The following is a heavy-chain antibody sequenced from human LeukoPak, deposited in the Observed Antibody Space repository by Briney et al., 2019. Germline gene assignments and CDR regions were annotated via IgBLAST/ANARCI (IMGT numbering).Heavy chain of an antibody. CDR2: INHSGST. Sequence: SETLSLTCAVYGGSFSGYYWSWIRQPPGKGLEWIGEINHSGSTNYNPSLKSRVTISVDTSKNQFSLKLSSVTAADTAVYYCARPRPYCSSTSCRKPNWFDPWGQGTLVTVSS. CDR3: ARPRPYCSSTSCRKPNWFDP. J-gene: IGHJ5*02. CDR1: GGSFSGYY. V-gene: IGHV4-34*01. D-gene: IGHD2-2*01.